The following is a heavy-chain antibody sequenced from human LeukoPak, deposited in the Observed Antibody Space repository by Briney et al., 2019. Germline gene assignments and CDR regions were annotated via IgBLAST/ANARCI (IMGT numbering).Heavy chain of an antibody. Sequence: PGGSLRLSCAASGFTFSSYAMHWVRQAPGKGLEYVSVISTNGDRTYYANSVKGRFTISRDNSKNTLYLQMGSLRPEDMAVYYCAGDKAAVGNDYWGLGTLVTVSS. J-gene: IGHJ4*02. CDR3: AGDKAAVGNDY. CDR1: GFTFSSYA. CDR2: ISTNGDRT. D-gene: IGHD6-13*01. V-gene: IGHV3-64*01.